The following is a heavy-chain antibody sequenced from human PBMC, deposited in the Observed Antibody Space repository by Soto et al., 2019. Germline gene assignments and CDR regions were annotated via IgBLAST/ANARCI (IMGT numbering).Heavy chain of an antibody. J-gene: IGHJ6*02. CDR2: IYWDDSK. CDR3: AHLSRDGYNLRPRKMDV. V-gene: IGHV2-5*02. CDR1: GFSLSTNGVG. Sequence: QITLKESGPPLVKPTQTLTLTCTFSGFSLSTNGVGVGWVRQPPGKALEWLGLIYWDDSKRYSPSLKSRLTSTKDTSHNKVVLTMTIMDPVDTATYYCAHLSRDGYNLRPRKMDVWGQGTTVTVSS. D-gene: IGHD5-12*01.